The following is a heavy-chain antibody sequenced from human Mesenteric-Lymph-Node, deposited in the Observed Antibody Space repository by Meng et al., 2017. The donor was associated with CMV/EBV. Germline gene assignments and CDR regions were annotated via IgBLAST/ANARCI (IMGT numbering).Heavy chain of an antibody. CDR1: GFTFSSFA. CDR3: AKDRVYCRSWYVLV. Sequence: GESLKISCVASGFTFSSFALNWARQAPGKGLEWVSAISGSGGSTYYADSVKARFTISRDNSKNTLYLQMNILSAEDTAVYYCAKDRVYCRSWYVLVWGQGTLVTVSS. V-gene: IGHV3-23*01. D-gene: IGHD6-13*01. CDR2: ISGSGGST. J-gene: IGHJ4*02.